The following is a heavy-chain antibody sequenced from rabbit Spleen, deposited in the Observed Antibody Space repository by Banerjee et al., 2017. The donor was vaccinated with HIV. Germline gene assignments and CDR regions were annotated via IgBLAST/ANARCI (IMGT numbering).Heavy chain of an antibody. CDR3: ARRVADYGYGYGSFNL. CDR1: GFDFSSSY. V-gene: IGHV1S7*01. J-gene: IGHJ4*01. CDR2: IDPFFGTT. D-gene: IGHD6-1*01. Sequence: QLKETGGGLVQPGGSLTLSCKDSGFDFSSSYMNWVRQAPGKGLEWIGYIDPFFGTTYYASWVNGRFTISSHNAQNTLYLQLNSLTVADTATYFCARRVADYGYGYGSFNLWGPGTLVTVS.